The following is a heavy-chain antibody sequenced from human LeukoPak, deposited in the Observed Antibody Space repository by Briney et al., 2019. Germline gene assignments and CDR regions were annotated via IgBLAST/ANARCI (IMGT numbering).Heavy chain of an antibody. CDR3: ARRGSSSWYGGYYFDY. D-gene: IGHD6-13*01. J-gene: IGHJ4*02. CDR2: INHSGST. Sequence: PSETLSLTCTVSGGSISSYYWSWIRQPPGKGLEWIGEINHSGSTNYNPSLKSRVTISVDTSKNQFSLKLSSVTAADTAVYYCARRGSSSWYGGYYFDYWGQGTLVTVSS. V-gene: IGHV4-34*01. CDR1: GGSISSYY.